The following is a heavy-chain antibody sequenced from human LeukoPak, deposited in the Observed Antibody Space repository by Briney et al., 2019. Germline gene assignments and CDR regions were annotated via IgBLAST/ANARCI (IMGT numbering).Heavy chain of an antibody. CDR1: GFIFSSYS. CDR2: ISSSSSYI. J-gene: IGHJ4*02. V-gene: IGHV3-21*01. Sequence: SGGSLRLSCAASGFIFSSYSMNWVRQAPGKGLEWVSSISSSSSYIYYADSVKGRFTISRDNAKNSLYLQMNSLRVEYTAVYYCAGADSWGQPYCWGEGTMVTVSS. CDR3: AGADSWGQPYC. D-gene: IGHD2-21*01.